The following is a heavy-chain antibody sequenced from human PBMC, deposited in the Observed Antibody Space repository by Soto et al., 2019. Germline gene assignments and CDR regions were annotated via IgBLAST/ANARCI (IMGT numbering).Heavy chain of an antibody. Sequence: GGSLRLSCVASGFTFDDHAMHWVRQAPGKGLEWVSGISWNSGTIGYEDSVKGRFTISRDNAKNSLYLQMNSLRAEDTALYYCAKGAGGATHYYMDVWGKGTTVTVSS. CDR1: GFTFDDHA. J-gene: IGHJ6*03. D-gene: IGHD2-15*01. CDR2: ISWNSGTI. CDR3: AKGAGGATHYYMDV. V-gene: IGHV3-9*01.